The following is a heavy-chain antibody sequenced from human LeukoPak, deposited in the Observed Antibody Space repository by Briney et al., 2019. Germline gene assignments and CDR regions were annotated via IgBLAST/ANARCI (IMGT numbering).Heavy chain of an antibody. CDR1: GFTFDDYG. D-gene: IGHD3-3*01. CDR2: ISGSGGST. V-gene: IGHV3-23*01. CDR3: AKDPHYDFWSGYRGEYFDY. J-gene: IGHJ4*02. Sequence: GGSLRLSCAASGFTFDDYGMSWVRQAPGKGLEWVSAISGSGGSTYYADSVKGRFTISRDNSKNTLYLQMNSLRAEDTAVYYCAKDPHYDFWSGYRGEYFDYWGQGTLVTVSS.